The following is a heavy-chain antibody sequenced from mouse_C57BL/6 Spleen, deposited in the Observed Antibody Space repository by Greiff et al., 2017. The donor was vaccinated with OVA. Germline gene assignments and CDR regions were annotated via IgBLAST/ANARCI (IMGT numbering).Heavy chain of an antibody. CDR2: INPNNGGT. J-gene: IGHJ3*01. V-gene: IGHV1-18*01. D-gene: IGHD3-2*02. CDR3: ARGDSSGTGAY. CDR1: GYTFTDYN. Sequence: EVTLMESGPELVKPGASVKIPCKASGYTFTDYNMDWVKQSHGKSLEWIGDINPNNGGTIYNQKFKGKATLTVDKSSSTAYMELRSLTSEDTAVYYCARGDSSGTGAYWGQGTLVTVSA.